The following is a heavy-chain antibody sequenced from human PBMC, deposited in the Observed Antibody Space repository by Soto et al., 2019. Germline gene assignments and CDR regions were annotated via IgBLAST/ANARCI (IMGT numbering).Heavy chain of an antibody. D-gene: IGHD6-19*01. CDR3: ARRLQWQLRPLDS. J-gene: IGHJ4*02. CDR1: GSTFSDYY. CDR2: INTLSSAI. Sequence: VGSLILSCAGAGSTFSDYYMTWIRQAPGKGLEWVSYINTLSSAIYYADSVKGRFTISRDNAKNSLYLQMNSLRAEDTAVYYCARRLQWQLRPLDSWGRGTLVTVSS. V-gene: IGHV3-11*01.